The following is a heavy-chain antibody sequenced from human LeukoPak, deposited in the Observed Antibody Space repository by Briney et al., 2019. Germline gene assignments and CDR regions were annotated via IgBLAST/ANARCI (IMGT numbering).Heavy chain of an antibody. V-gene: IGHV3-7*01. J-gene: IGHJ4*02. D-gene: IGHD2-15*01. CDR1: GFTFSSYW. Sequence: GGSLRLSCAASGFTFSSYWMSWVRQAPGKGLEWVDNIKQDGSEKYYVDSVKGRFTISRDNAKNSLYLQMNSLRAEDTAVYYCASKKWSPTSFDYWGQGTLVTVSS. CDR3: ASKKWSPTSFDY. CDR2: IKQDGSEK.